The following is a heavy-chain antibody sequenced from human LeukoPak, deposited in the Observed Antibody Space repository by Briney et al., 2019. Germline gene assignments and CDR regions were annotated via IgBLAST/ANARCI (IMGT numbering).Heavy chain of an antibody. CDR1: GFTFSSYA. J-gene: IGHJ4*02. V-gene: IGHV3-30-3*01. D-gene: IGHD5-24*01. CDR3: ARDIDGYNTLDY. Sequence: PGGSLRLSCAASGFTFSSYAMHWVRQAPGKGLEWVAVISYDGSNKYYADSVKGRFTISRDNSKNTLYLQMNSLRAEDTAVYYCARDIDGYNTLDYWGQGTLVTVSS. CDR2: ISYDGSNK.